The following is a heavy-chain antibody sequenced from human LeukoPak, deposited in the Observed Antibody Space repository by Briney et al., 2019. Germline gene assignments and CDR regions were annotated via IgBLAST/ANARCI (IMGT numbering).Heavy chain of an antibody. J-gene: IGHJ4*02. V-gene: IGHV3-43*02. D-gene: IGHD5-18*01. CDR3: AKDYVGFSYGSTPEY. CDR2: ITGNGGST. CDR1: GFTFDDYA. Sequence: PGGSLRLSCAASGFTFDDYAMHWVRQVPGKGLEWVSLITGNGGSTYYADSVKGRFTVSRDNSKNSLYLQMNSLRTEDTALYYCAKDYVGFSYGSTPEYWGQGTLVTVSS.